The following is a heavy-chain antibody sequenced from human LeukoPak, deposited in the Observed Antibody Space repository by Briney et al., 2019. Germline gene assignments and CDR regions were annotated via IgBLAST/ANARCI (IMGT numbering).Heavy chain of an antibody. CDR3: ARHCDVDIVATCFGY. CDR2: IYYSGST. J-gene: IGHJ4*02. V-gene: IGHV4-59*01. Sequence: SETLSLTCTVSGGSISSYYWSWIRQPPGKGLEWIGYIYYSGSTNYNPSVKSRVTISVDTSKNQFSLKLSSVTAADTAVYYCARHCDVDIVATCFGYWGQGTLVTVSS. D-gene: IGHD5-12*01. CDR1: GGSISSYY.